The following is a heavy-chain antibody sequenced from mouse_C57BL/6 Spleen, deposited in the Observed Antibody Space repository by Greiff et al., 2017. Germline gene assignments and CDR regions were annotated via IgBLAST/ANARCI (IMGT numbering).Heavy chain of an antibody. J-gene: IGHJ1*03. D-gene: IGHD1-1*01. CDR1: GYTFTSYW. CDR3: ARSEFITTVVAEGYFDV. Sequence: QVQLQQPGAELVRPGSSVKLSCKASGYTFTSYWMHWVKQRPIQGLEWIGHIDPSDSDTHYNQKFQDKATLTVDKSSSTAYMQLSSLISEDSAVDYCARSEFITTVVAEGYFDVWGTGTTVTVSS. CDR2: IDPSDSDT. V-gene: IGHV1-52*01.